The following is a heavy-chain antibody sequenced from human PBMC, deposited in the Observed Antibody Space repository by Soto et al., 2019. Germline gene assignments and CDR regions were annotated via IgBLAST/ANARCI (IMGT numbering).Heavy chain of an antibody. CDR3: ARGGRYYDFWSAMDWFDP. J-gene: IGHJ5*02. Sequence: GGSLRLSCAASGFTFSSYSMNWVRQAPGKGLGWVSSISSSSSYIYYADSVKGRFTISRDNAKNSLYLQMNSLRAEDTAVYYCARGGRYYDFWSAMDWFDPWGQGTLVTVSS. CDR1: GFTFSSYS. V-gene: IGHV3-21*01. CDR2: ISSSSSYI. D-gene: IGHD3-3*01.